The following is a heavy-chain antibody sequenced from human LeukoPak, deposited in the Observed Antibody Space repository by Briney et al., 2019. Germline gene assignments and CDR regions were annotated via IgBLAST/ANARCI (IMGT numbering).Heavy chain of an antibody. D-gene: IGHD3-3*01. CDR3: ASRNFGVVTD. CDR2: IYGSGTI. V-gene: IGHV4-4*07. Sequence: SETLSLTCTVSGGSISRSYWSWMRQPAGKGPEWIGRIYGSGTITYNPSLESRVTMSVDTSKNQFSLKLRSVTAADTAVYYCASRNFGVVTDWGQGTLVTVSS. J-gene: IGHJ4*02. CDR1: GGSISRSY.